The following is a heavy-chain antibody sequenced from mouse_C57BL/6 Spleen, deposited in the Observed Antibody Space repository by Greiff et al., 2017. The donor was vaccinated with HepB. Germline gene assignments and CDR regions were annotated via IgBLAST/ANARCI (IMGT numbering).Heavy chain of an antibody. V-gene: IGHV1-82*01. CDR1: GYAFSSSW. J-gene: IGHJ4*01. Sequence: QVQLQQSGPELVKPGASVKISCKASGYAFSSSWMNWVKQRPGKGLEWIGRIYPGDGDTNYNGKFKGKATLTADKSSSTAYMQLSSLTSEDSAVYVCARGSSLPYAMDYWGQGTSVTVSS. CDR2: IYPGDGDT. D-gene: IGHD1-1*01. CDR3: ARGSSLPYAMDY.